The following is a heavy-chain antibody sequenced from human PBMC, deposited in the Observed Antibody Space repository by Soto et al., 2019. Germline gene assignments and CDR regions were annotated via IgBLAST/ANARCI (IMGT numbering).Heavy chain of an antibody. J-gene: IGHJ4*02. D-gene: IGHD6-19*01. CDR3: ARSGAGSGWL. V-gene: IGHV4-61*01. CDR2: IYYSGST. CDR1: GGSVSSGHYY. Sequence: QVQLQESGPGLVKPSETLSLTCTVSGGSVSSGHYYWSWSRQPPGKGPEWIGYIYYSGSTNYKSSLKSRVTISVDTSKNQFSVKLSSVTAVDTAVYYCARSGAGSGWLGGQGTLVTVSS.